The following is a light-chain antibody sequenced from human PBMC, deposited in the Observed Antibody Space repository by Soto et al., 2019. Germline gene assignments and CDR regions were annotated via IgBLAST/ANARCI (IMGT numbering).Light chain of an antibody. V-gene: IGKV1-39*01. CDR1: QSSGSY. CDR2: AAS. Sequence: DIQMTQSPSSLSASVGDRVTITCRASQSSGSYVHWYQQKVGKAPKLLIYAASSLQSGVPSRFSGSESGTDFTLTISSLQPEDFATYYCQQTFSNPPWTFGQGTKVEIK. CDR3: QQTFSNPPWT. J-gene: IGKJ1*01.